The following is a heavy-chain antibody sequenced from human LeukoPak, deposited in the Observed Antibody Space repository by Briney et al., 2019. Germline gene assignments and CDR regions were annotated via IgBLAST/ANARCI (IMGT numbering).Heavy chain of an antibody. CDR3: ARGGGSGIYYLGAFDI. Sequence: PSETLSLTCAVYGGSFSGYYWSWIRQPPGKGLEWIGEINHSGSTNYNPSLKSRVTISVDTSKNQFSLKLSSVTAADTAVYYCARGGGSGIYYLGAFDIWGQGTMVTGSS. V-gene: IGHV4-34*01. J-gene: IGHJ3*02. D-gene: IGHD3-10*01. CDR1: GGSFSGYY. CDR2: INHSGST.